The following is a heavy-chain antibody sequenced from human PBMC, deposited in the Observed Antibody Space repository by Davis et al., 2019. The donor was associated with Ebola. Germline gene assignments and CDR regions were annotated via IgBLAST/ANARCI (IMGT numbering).Heavy chain of an antibody. Sequence: GGSLRLSCAASGFTFSSYGMHWVRQAPGKGLEWVAVISYDGSNKYYADSVKGRFTISRDNSKNTLYLQMNSLRAEDTAVYYCARDSDDYSFDYWGQGTLVTVSS. CDR2: ISYDGSNK. V-gene: IGHV3-30*03. J-gene: IGHJ4*02. CDR1: GFTFSSYG. D-gene: IGHD4-11*01. CDR3: ARDSDDYSFDY.